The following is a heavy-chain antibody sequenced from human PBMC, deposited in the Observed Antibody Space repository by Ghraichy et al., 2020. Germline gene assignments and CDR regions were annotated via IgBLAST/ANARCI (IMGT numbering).Heavy chain of an antibody. V-gene: IGHV1-18*01. D-gene: IGHD3-10*02. J-gene: IGHJ1*01. CDR1: GYTFTSYG. CDR3: ARDTKFGVVNLEYFQH. CDR2: ISAYNGNT. Sequence: ASVKVSCKASGYTFTSYGISWVRQAPGQGLEWMGWISAYNGNTNYAQKLQGRVTMTTDTSTSTAYMELRSLRSDDTAVYYCARDTKFGVVNLEYFQHWGQGTLVTVSS.